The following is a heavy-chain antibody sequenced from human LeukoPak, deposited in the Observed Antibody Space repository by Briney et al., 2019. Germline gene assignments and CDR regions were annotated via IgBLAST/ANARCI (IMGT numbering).Heavy chain of an antibody. Sequence: SVKVSCKASGGTFSSYAISWVRQAPGQGLEWMGGIIPIFGTANYAQKFRGRVTITADESTSTAYMELSSLRSEDTAVYYCAREEVYCSSTSCYFPWGQGTLVTVSS. J-gene: IGHJ5*02. CDR1: GGTFSSYA. D-gene: IGHD2-2*01. CDR2: IIPIFGTA. CDR3: AREEVYCSSTSCYFP. V-gene: IGHV1-69*13.